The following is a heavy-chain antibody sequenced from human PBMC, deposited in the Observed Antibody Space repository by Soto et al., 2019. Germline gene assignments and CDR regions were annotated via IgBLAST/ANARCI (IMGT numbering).Heavy chain of an antibody. J-gene: IGHJ4*02. CDR1: GFTFSNYG. Sequence: QVQLVESGGGVVQPGKSLRLSCAVSGFTFSNYGMHWVRQAPGKGLEWVALISYDGTDKYYAGSVKGRFTISRDNSKNTVYLQMNSLRAEDSAVYFCARDLRFFGVVTTPFDYCGQGTLVTVSS. V-gene: IGHV3-30*03. CDR3: ARDLRFFGVVTTPFDY. D-gene: IGHD3-3*01. CDR2: ISYDGTDK.